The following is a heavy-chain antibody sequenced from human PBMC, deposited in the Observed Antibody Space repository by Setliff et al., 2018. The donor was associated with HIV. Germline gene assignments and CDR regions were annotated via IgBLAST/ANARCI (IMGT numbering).Heavy chain of an antibody. V-gene: IGHV4-38-2*02. Sequence: SETLSLTCAVSGYAISSGYYWGWIRRPPGKGLEWIGSIYARGSTYYNPSLKSRVTISVDTSNNQFSLRMNSVTAADTAVYYCATDTSISWFYHWGQGTMVTVSS. D-gene: IGHD6-13*01. CDR3: ATDTSISWFYH. CDR2: IYARGST. CDR1: GYAISSGYY. J-gene: IGHJ3*01.